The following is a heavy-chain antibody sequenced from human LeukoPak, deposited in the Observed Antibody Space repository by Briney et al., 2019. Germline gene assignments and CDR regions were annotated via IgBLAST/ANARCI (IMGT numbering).Heavy chain of an antibody. V-gene: IGHV4-4*07. CDR2: IYTSGST. Sequence: SETLSLTCTVSGGSHSSYYWSWIRQPSGKGLEWIGRIYTSGSTNYNPSLKSRVTMSVDTSKNQFSLKLSSVTAADTAVYYCARVPVFPEPGYYYYGMDVWGQGTTVTVSS. CDR3: ARVPVFPEPGYYYYGMDV. J-gene: IGHJ6*02. D-gene: IGHD1-14*01. CDR1: GGSHSSYY.